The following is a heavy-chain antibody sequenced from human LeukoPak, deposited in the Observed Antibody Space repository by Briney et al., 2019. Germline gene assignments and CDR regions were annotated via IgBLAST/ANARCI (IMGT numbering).Heavy chain of an antibody. V-gene: IGHV1-18*01. CDR2: ISAYNGNT. CDR1: GYTFTSYG. D-gene: IGHD3-22*01. J-gene: IGHJ4*02. Sequence: ASVKVSCKASGYTFTSYGISWVRQAPGQGLEWMGWISAYNGNTNYAQKLQGRVTMTTDTSTSTAYMELRSLRSDDTAVYYCATGLGHYYDSSGYYPFDYWGQGTLVTVSS. CDR3: ATGLGHYYDSSGYYPFDY.